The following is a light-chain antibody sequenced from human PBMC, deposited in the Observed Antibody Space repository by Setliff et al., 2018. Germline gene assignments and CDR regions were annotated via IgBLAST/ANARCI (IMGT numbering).Light chain of an antibody. CDR2: SNN. CDR3: SSYTNSRTVI. Sequence: QSVLAQPPSVSGAPGQTVSISCTVSSSNIGAGFGVHWYQQLPGTVPKLLISSNNNRPSGVSDRFSGSRSGTSASLVITGLQVEDEADYFCSSYTNSRTVIFGGGTKVTVL. J-gene: IGLJ2*01. V-gene: IGLV1-40*01. CDR1: SSNIGAGFG.